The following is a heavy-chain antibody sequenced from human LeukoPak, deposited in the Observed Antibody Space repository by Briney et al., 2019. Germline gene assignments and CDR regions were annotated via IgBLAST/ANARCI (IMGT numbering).Heavy chain of an antibody. CDR1: GFTFSSSS. Sequence: GGSLRLSCATSGFTFSSSSMNWVRQAPGEGLEWVSYISSSSGTIYYADSVKGRFSISRDTAKNSLSLQMNSLRAEDTAVYYCAREGHCSTTSCALDAIEIWGQGTLVAVSS. J-gene: IGHJ3*02. CDR2: ISSSSGTI. CDR3: AREGHCSTTSCALDAIEI. V-gene: IGHV3-48*01. D-gene: IGHD2-2*01.